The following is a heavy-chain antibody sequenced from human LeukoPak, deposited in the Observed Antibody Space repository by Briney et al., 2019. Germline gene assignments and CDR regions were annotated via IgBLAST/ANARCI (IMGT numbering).Heavy chain of an antibody. V-gene: IGHV3-53*01. Sequence: GGSLRLSCAASGFAVSSNYMNWVRQAPGKGLEWVSILYSDGSTYYADSVKGRFTISRDKSKNTVYLQMNSLRAEDTAVYYCARDYYYGRAFDVWGQGTMVTVLS. J-gene: IGHJ3*01. CDR3: ARDYYYGRAFDV. CDR1: GFAVSSNY. CDR2: LYSDGST. D-gene: IGHD3-10*01.